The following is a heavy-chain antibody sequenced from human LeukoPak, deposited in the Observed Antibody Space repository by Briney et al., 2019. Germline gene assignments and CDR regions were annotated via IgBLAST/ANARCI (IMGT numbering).Heavy chain of an antibody. V-gene: IGHV1-18*01. CDR3: ARGGSGYERGYYFDY. CDR2: ISANNGDI. J-gene: IGHJ4*02. Sequence: ASVKVSCKASGYTFSSSGFSWVRQTPGQGLEWMGWISANNGDIHPAQKFQGRVTMTTDTSTTTAYMELRSLRSDDTAVYYCARGGSGYERGYYFDYWGQGTLVTVSS. CDR1: GYTFSSSG. D-gene: IGHD5-12*01.